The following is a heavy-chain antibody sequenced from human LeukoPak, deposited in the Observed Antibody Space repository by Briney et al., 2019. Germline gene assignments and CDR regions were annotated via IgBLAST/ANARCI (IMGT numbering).Heavy chain of an antibody. CDR2: ISGSGGST. V-gene: IGHV3-23*01. CDR1: GFTFSSYW. Sequence: GGSLRLSCAASGFTFSSYWMSWVRQAPGKGLEWVSAISGSGGSTYYADSVKGRFTISRDNSKNTLYLQMNSLRAEDTAVYYCAKDPWYYYYMDVWGKGTTVTVSS. J-gene: IGHJ6*03. CDR3: AKDPWYYYYMDV.